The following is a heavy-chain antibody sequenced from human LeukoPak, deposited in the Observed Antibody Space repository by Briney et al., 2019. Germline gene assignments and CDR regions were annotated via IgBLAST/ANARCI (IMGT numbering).Heavy chain of an antibody. Sequence: GGSLRLSCAASGFTFSDYYMRWIRQAPGKGLEWVSHISRNGSNIYYADSVKGRFTITRDNAKNSLYLQINGLRAEDTAVYYCARGVRGYSYGARFDYWGQGTLVAVSS. J-gene: IGHJ4*02. CDR1: GFTFSDYY. V-gene: IGHV3-11*01. CDR2: ISRNGSNI. D-gene: IGHD5-18*01. CDR3: ARGVRGYSYGARFDY.